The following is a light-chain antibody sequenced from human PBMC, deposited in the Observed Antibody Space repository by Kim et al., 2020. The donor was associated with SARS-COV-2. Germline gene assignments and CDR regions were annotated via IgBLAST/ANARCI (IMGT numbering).Light chain of an antibody. J-gene: IGKJ4*01. CDR2: AAS. V-gene: IGKV1-39*01. Sequence: SVGYTVTLTCRASQNSNSFLNWYQQRPGKAPKLLIYAASTLQIGVPSRFSGSGSGTDFTLTITSLHPEDFATSYCQPSHTAPSLTFGGGTKV. CDR3: QPSHTAPSLT. CDR1: QNSNSF.